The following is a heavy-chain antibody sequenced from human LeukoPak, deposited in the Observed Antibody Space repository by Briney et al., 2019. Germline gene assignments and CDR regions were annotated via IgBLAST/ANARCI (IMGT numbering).Heavy chain of an antibody. V-gene: IGHV3-30*18. D-gene: IGHD3-10*01. Sequence: GGSLRLSCAASGIPFSTYDMHWVRQAPDKGLQWVAVISSDGYRTDYPDSVRGRFTISRDNFKNTVDLQMISVTAEDTAMYFCAKGLGTGSVLARPLHYWGQGTLVTVSS. J-gene: IGHJ4*02. CDR3: AKGLGTGSVLARPLHY. CDR2: ISSDGYRT. CDR1: GIPFSTYD.